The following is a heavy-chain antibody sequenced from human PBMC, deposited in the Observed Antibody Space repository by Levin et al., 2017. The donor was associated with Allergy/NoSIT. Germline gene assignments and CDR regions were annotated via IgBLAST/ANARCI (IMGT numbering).Heavy chain of an antibody. V-gene: IGHV3-30*03. J-gene: IGHJ5*01. CDR3: ARFRSEKTSVYGGGIDS. CDR1: GFTFRNYG. Sequence: GGSLRLSCEVSGFTFRNYGMHWVRQAPGKGLVWVAVISFDGTKRYYTDAVKGRFTISRDDSKNTLILEMNSLRPEDSAVYLCARFRSEKTSVYGGGIDSWGQGTVVTVSS. D-gene: IGHD2/OR15-2a*01. CDR2: ISFDGTKR.